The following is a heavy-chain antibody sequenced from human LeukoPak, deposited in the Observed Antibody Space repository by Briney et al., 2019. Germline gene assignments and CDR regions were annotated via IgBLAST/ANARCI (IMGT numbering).Heavy chain of an antibody. J-gene: IGHJ4*02. CDR3: ARAFYYDSGSYYGHFDY. CDR1: KFTFVNYA. V-gene: IGHV3-23*01. CDR2: ISDSGDAT. D-gene: IGHD3-10*01. Sequence: PGGSLRLSCAASKFTFVNYAMSWVRQAPGKGLEWVSTISDSGDATYYADSVKGRFTISRDNSKSTLYLQMNSLRAEDTALYCCARAFYYDSGSYYGHFDYWGRGTLVTVSS.